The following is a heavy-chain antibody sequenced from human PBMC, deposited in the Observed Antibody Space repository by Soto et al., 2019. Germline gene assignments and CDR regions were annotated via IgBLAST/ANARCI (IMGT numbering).Heavy chain of an antibody. D-gene: IGHD2-15*01. CDR1: GGSISSYY. CDR3: ARHEGGYCSGGSCYSGDAFDI. Sequence: QVQLQESGPGLVKPSETLSLTCTVSGGSISSYYWSWIRQPPGKGLEWIGYIYYSGSTNYNPSLKRRVTISVDTSKNQFSLKLSSVTAADTAVYYCARHEGGYCSGGSCYSGDAFDIWGQGTMVTVSS. J-gene: IGHJ3*02. V-gene: IGHV4-59*08. CDR2: IYYSGST.